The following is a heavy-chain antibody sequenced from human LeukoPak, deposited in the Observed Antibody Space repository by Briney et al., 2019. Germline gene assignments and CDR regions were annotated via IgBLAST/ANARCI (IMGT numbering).Heavy chain of an antibody. CDR1: GFTFSSYA. Sequence: GGSLRLSCAASGFTFSSYAMHWVRQAPGKGLEWVAVISDDGTNKYYADSVKGRFTNSRDNSKNTLYLQMNSLRAEDTAVYYCASRYSSAWFLDYWGQGTLVTVSS. CDR2: ISDDGTNK. V-gene: IGHV3-30-3*01. J-gene: IGHJ4*02. D-gene: IGHD6-19*01. CDR3: ASRYSSAWFLDY.